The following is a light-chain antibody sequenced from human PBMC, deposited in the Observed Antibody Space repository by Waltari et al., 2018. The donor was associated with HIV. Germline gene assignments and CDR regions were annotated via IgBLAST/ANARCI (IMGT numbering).Light chain of an antibody. CDR2: YDS. CDR3: QVWDSSSDHVL. V-gene: IGLV3-21*04. CDR1: NIERKS. Sequence: SSVLTQPPSVSVAPGKTAMITCGGNNIERKSVHWYQQKAGQPPVLPIYYDSDRPSGIPERCSGSNAGNTATLTISRVGDGDEADYYCQVWDSSSDHVLVGGGTKLTVL. J-gene: IGLJ2*01.